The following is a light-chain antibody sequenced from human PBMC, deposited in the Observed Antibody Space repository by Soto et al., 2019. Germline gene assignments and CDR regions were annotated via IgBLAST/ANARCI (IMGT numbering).Light chain of an antibody. CDR1: QSVSSSY. V-gene: IGKV3-20*01. J-gene: IGKJ1*01. CDR3: PHYGSSPT. Sequence: EIVLTQSPGTLSLSPGERATLSCRASQSVSSSYLAWYQQKPGQAPRLLIYGASSRATGIPDRFSGSGSGTDFTLTITRLEPEDFAVYSCPHYGSSPTFGQGTKVEVK. CDR2: GAS.